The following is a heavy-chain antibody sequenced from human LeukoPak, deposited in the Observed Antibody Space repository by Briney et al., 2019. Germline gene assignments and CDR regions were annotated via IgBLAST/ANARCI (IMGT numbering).Heavy chain of an antibody. CDR1: GGSISSYY. Sequence: SETLSLTCTVSGGSISSYYWSWIRQPGGKGLEWIGRIYTSGSTNYNPSLKSRVTMSVDTSKNQFSLKLSSVTAADTAVYYCARGRVTPNYFDYWGQGTLVTVSS. CDR3: ARGRVTPNYFDY. V-gene: IGHV4-4*07. CDR2: IYTSGST. D-gene: IGHD2-21*02. J-gene: IGHJ4*02.